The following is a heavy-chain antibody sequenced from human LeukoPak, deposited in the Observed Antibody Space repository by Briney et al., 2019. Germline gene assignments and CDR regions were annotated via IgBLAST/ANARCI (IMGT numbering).Heavy chain of an antibody. CDR3: AKEPPPTFTDPQSIVGATNDES. Sequence: GGSLRLSCAASGFTFSSYAMSWVRPAPGKGLEWVSAICGSGGSTYYADSVKGRFTISRDNSKNTQYLQMNNLRAEDTAVYYCAKEPPPTFTDPQSIVGATNDESWGQGTLVTVSS. D-gene: IGHD1-26*01. CDR2: ICGSGGST. CDR1: GFTFSSYA. V-gene: IGHV3-23*01. J-gene: IGHJ4*02.